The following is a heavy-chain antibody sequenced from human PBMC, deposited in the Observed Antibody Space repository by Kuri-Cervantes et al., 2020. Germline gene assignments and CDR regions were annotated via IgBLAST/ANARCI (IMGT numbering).Heavy chain of an antibody. CDR3: ARAGPPLWFGEFWGRPGGKAGYYYGMDV. D-gene: IGHD3-10*01. Sequence: SETLSLTCTVSGGSVSSGSYYWSWIRQPPGKGLEWIGYIYYSGSTNYNPSLKSRVTISVDTSKNQFSLKLSSVTAADTAVYYCARAGPPLWFGEFWGRPGGKAGYYYGMDVWGQGTTVTVSS. J-gene: IGHJ6*02. CDR1: GGSVSSGSYY. V-gene: IGHV4-61*01. CDR2: IYYSGST.